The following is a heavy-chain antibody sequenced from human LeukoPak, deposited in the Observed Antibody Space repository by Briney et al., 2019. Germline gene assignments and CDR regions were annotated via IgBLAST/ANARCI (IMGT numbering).Heavy chain of an antibody. CDR2: ITHNGYT. J-gene: IGHJ5*02. D-gene: IGHD3-10*01. CDR1: GGSFSGYY. Sequence: SETLSLTCAVYGGSFSGYYWGWIRQPPGRGLQWIGEITHNGYTNYNPALKSRVTISIDTSKNEFSLKVSSVTAADMAIYYCAASGGPINWFDPWGQGTLVTVSS. V-gene: IGHV4-34*01. CDR3: AASGGPINWFDP.